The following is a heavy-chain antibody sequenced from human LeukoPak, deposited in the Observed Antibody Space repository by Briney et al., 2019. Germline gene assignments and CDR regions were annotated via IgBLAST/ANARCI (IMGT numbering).Heavy chain of an antibody. CDR2: IYYSGST. V-gene: IGHV4-31*03. CDR3: ARGPAGSYFHVPDY. Sequence: PSETLSLTCTVSGGFISSGGYYWTWIRQPSGKGLECIGYIYYSGSTYYNPSLKSRVSMSLDTSKNQFSLKLRSVTAADTGVYYCARGPAGSYFHVPDYWGQGALVTVSS. CDR1: GGFISSGGYY. J-gene: IGHJ4*02. D-gene: IGHD3-10*01.